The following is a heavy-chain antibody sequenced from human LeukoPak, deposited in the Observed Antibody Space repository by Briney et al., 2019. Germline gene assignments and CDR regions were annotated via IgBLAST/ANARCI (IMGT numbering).Heavy chain of an antibody. J-gene: IGHJ3*02. CDR1: GGTFSSYA. CDR2: ISTYNGNT. D-gene: IGHD3-9*01. Sequence: VASVKVSCKASGGTFSSYAISWVRQAPGQGPEWMGRISTYNGNTNYAQKLQGRVTMTTDTSTSTAYMELRSLRSDDTAVYYCARGGYYNILTGYETADAFDIWGRGTMVTVSS. V-gene: IGHV1-18*01. CDR3: ARGGYYNILTGYETADAFDI.